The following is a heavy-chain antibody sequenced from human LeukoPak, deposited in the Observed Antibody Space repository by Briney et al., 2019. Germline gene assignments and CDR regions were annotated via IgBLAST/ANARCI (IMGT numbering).Heavy chain of an antibody. V-gene: IGHV1-2*02. CDR1: GYTFTSYG. CDR3: ARTLYIAAVPGGFDY. CDR2: INPKNAGT. D-gene: IGHD6-13*01. J-gene: IGHJ4*02. Sequence: ASVKVSCKASGYTFTSYGISWVRQAPGQGLEWMGWINPKNAGTNFAQGFQGRVTTTRDTSISTVYMELSRLRSDDTALYYCARTLYIAAVPGGFDYWGQGTLITVSS.